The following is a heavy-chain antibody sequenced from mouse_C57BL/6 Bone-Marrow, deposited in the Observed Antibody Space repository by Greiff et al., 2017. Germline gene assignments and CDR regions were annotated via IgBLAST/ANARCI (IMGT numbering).Heavy chain of an antibody. J-gene: IGHJ4*01. Sequence: QVQLQQPGAELVKPWASVKMSCKASGYTFTSYWITWVKQRPGQGLEWIGDIYPGSGSTNYNEKFKSKATLTVDTSSSTAYMQLSSLTSEDSAVYYCARGDYDEAMDYWGQGTSVTVSS. D-gene: IGHD2-4*01. CDR3: ARGDYDEAMDY. V-gene: IGHV1-55*01. CDR1: GYTFTSYW. CDR2: IYPGSGST.